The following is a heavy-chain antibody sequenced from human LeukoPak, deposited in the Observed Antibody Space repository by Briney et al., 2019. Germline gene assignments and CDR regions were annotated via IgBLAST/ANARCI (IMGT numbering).Heavy chain of an antibody. CDR2: VSAGHHA. J-gene: IGHJ4*02. Sequence: GYLRLSCTASGLTLGGHDMHWVRQTPRDGLEWVAAVSAGHHAFYAGSVKGRSTVSREDAKNPLYLQMNSLRAGDTAVYYCVREARGYHYTYFDYWGQGSLVTVSS. CDR3: VREARGYHYTYFDY. CDR1: GLTLGGHD. V-gene: IGHV3-13*01. D-gene: IGHD5-18*01.